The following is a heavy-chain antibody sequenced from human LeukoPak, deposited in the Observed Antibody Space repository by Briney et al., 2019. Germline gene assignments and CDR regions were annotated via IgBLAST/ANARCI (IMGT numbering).Heavy chain of an antibody. CDR1: GFTFSSYA. J-gene: IGHJ4*02. Sequence: KPGGSLRLSCAASGFTFSSYAMSWVRQAPGKGLEWVSAISGSGGSTYYADSVKGRFTISRDNSKNTLYLQMNSLRAEDTAVYYCAKDVRYGDKRIYYFDYWGQGTLVTVSS. D-gene: IGHD4-17*01. V-gene: IGHV3-23*01. CDR2: ISGSGGST. CDR3: AKDVRYGDKRIYYFDY.